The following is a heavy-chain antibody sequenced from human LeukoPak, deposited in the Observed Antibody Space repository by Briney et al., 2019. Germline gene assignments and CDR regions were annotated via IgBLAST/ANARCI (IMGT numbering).Heavy chain of an antibody. Sequence: GGSLRLSCVASEFTFSNFAMSWVRQAPGKGLEWVSVISGSGGRTHYADSVKGRFTMSRDNAKNTLYLQMNSLRAEDTAVYYCAKVQTDIVVVIAIFTFDYWGQGTLVTVSS. V-gene: IGHV3-23*01. CDR2: ISGSGGRT. J-gene: IGHJ4*02. D-gene: IGHD2-21*01. CDR1: EFTFSNFA. CDR3: AKVQTDIVVVIAIFTFDY.